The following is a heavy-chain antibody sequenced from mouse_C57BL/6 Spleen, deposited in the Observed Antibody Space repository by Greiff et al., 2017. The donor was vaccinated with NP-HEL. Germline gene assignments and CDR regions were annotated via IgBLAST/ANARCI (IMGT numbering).Heavy chain of an antibody. V-gene: IGHV1-42*01. J-gene: IGHJ4*01. Sequence: EVKLQESGPELVKPGASVKISCKASGYSFTGYYMNWVKQSPEKSLEWIGEINPSTGGTTYNQKFKAKATLTVDKSSSTAYMQRKSLTSEDSAVYYCARWDYAMDYWGQGTSVTVSS. CDR2: INPSTGGT. CDR3: ARWDYAMDY. CDR1: GYSFTGYY.